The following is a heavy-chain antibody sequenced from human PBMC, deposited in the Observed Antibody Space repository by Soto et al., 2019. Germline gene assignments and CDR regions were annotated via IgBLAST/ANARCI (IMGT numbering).Heavy chain of an antibody. CDR2: IYHSGST. CDR3: ARGNVVAIDY. D-gene: IGHD2-21*01. J-gene: IGHJ4*02. CDR1: GGSISSGGYY. V-gene: IGHV4-30-2*01. Sequence: SETLSLSCTVSGGSISSGGYYWNWIRQHPGKGLEWIGYIYHSGSTYYNPSLKSRVTISVDRSKNQFSLKLSSVTAADTAVYYCARGNVVAIDYWGQGTLVTVSS.